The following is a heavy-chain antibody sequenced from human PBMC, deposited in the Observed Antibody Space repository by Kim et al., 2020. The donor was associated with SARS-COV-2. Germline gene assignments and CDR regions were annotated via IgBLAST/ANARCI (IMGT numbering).Heavy chain of an antibody. J-gene: IGHJ4*02. CDR1: GFTFSSYG. CDR2: ISYDGSNK. V-gene: IGHV3-30*18. CDR3: AKDPREQWPWGYFDY. Sequence: GGSLRLSCAASGFTFSSYGMHWVRQAPGKGLEWVAVISYDGSNKYYADSVKGRFTISRDNSKNTLYLQMNSLRAEDTAVYYCAKDPREQWPWGYFDYWGQGTLVTVSS. D-gene: IGHD6-19*01.